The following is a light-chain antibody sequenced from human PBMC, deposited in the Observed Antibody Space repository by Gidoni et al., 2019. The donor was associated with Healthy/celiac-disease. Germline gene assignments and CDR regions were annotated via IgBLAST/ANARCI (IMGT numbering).Light chain of an antibody. CDR3: QHYGSSLT. CDR1: QSVSSSY. CDR2: GAS. J-gene: IGKJ4*01. Sequence: EIVLTQSPGTLSLSPGGRATLSGRASQSVSSSYLAWYQQKPGQAPRLLIYGASRRATGIPHRFSGSGSWTDFTLTISRLAPEDFAVYYCQHYGSSLTFGRGTKVEIK. V-gene: IGKV3-20*01.